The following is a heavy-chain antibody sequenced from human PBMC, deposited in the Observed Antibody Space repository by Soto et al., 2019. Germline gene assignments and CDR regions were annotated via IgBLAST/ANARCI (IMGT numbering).Heavy chain of an antibody. CDR1: GFTFSSYS. Sequence: GGSLRLSCAASGFTFSSYSMNWVRQAPGKGLEWVSYISSSSSTIYYADSVKGRFTISRDNAKNSLYLQMNSLRDEDTAVYYCARDSEASIVVVPATDYWGQGTLVTVSS. CDR3: ARDSEASIVVVPATDY. J-gene: IGHJ4*02. V-gene: IGHV3-48*02. CDR2: ISSSSSTI. D-gene: IGHD2-2*01.